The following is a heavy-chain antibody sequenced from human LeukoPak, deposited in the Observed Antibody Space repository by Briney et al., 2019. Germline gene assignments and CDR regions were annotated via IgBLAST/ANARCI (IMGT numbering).Heavy chain of an antibody. V-gene: IGHV3-72*01. J-gene: IGHJ4*02. CDR3: SRDAAGDH. D-gene: IGHD6-13*01. Sequence: PGGSLRLSCAVSGFTFSDHYMDWARQAPGKGLEWVGRSRNRAKSYTTDYAASVKGRFTISRDDSKSTLYLQMNSLETEDTAVYYCSRDAAGDHWGQGTLVSVSS. CDR2: SRNRAKSYTT. CDR1: GFTFSDHY.